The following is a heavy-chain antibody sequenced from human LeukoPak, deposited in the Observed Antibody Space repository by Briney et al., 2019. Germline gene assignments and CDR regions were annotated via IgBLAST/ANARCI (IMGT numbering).Heavy chain of an antibody. CDR1: GFTFSSYS. CDR3: ARDLLAVAGRYYYYYMDV. V-gene: IGHV3-64*01. J-gene: IGHJ6*03. Sequence: GGSLRLSCAASGFTFSSYSMHWVRQAPGKGLEYVSAISSNGGSTYYATSVKGRFAISRDNSKNTLYLQMGSLRAQDTAVYYCARDLLAVAGRYYYYYMDVWGKGTTVTVSS. CDR2: ISSNGGST. D-gene: IGHD6-19*01.